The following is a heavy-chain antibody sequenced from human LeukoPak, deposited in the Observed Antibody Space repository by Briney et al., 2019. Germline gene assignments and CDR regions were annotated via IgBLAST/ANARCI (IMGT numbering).Heavy chain of an antibody. D-gene: IGHD3-22*01. J-gene: IGHJ4*02. CDR3: AKDLPINCYDSSGYGY. Sequence: PGGSLRLSCAASGFTFSSYGMHWVRQAPGKGLEWVAFIRYDGSNKYYADSVKGRFTISRDNSKNTLYLQMNSLRAEDTAVYYCAKDLPINCYDSSGYGYWGQGTLVTVSS. CDR2: IRYDGSNK. CDR1: GFTFSSYG. V-gene: IGHV3-30*02.